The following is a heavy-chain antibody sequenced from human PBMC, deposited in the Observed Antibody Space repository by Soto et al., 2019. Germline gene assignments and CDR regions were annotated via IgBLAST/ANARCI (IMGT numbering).Heavy chain of an antibody. D-gene: IGHD5-12*01. CDR3: ARVRRVTFLSSCYHYDRLYF. J-gene: IGHJ6*02. CDR2: IYYSGST. V-gene: IGHV4-59*01. Sequence: PSETLSLTCTVSGGSISSYYWSWIRQPPGKGLEWIGYIYYSGSTNYNPSLKSRVAISVDTSKNQFSLKLSSVTAADTAVYYCARVRRVTFLSSCYHYDRLYFWAQGSSVPGSS. CDR1: GGSISSYY.